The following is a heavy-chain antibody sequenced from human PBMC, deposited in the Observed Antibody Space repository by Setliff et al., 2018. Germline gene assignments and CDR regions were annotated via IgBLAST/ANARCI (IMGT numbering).Heavy chain of an antibody. V-gene: IGHV1-3*01. CDR2: INAGTGNT. J-gene: IGHJ4*02. D-gene: IGHD3-16*02. CDR1: GYTFTSYA. Sequence: ASVKVSCKASGYTFTSYAMHWVRQAPGQRLEWMGWINAGTGNTKYSQKFQGRVTITGDTSASTAYMELRSLRSDDTAVYYCARVPFYDYVWGTYRGEYYFDYWGQGTLVTVSS. CDR3: ARVPFYDYVWGTYRGEYYFDY.